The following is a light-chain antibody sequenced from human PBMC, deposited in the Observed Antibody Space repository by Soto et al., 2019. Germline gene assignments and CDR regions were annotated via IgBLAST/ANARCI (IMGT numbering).Light chain of an antibody. CDR2: AAS. J-gene: IGKJ1*01. CDR3: RQKYQSTPWT. Sequence: DIQMTQSPSSLSASVGERVTITCRASQSISRYVNWYQQKPGKAPTLLISAASSLERGVPSRFIGGRSWTDFTLPISSLQPEEFVSYHYRQKYQSTPWTFGQGTKVEVK. V-gene: IGKV1-39*01. CDR1: QSISRY.